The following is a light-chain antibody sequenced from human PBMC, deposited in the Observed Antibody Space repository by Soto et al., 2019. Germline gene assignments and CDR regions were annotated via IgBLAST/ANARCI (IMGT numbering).Light chain of an antibody. J-gene: IGKJ3*01. CDR2: GAS. CDR1: QSVSSSY. V-gene: IGKV3-20*01. Sequence: EIVLTQSPGTLSLSPGGRATLSCRASQSVSSSYLAWYQQKPGQAPRLLIYGASSRATGIPDRFSGSGSGTDFTLTISRLEPEDFAVYYCQQGLTFGPGTKVDIK. CDR3: QQGLT.